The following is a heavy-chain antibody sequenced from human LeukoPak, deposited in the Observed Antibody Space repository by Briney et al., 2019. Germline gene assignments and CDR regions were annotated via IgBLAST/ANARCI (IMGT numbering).Heavy chain of an antibody. V-gene: IGHV5-51*01. D-gene: IGHD6-19*01. Sequence: GESLKISCEASGYNFSTYWIAWVRQMPGKGLEWMGIIYPGDSDTTYSPSFQGQVTISADKSISTSYLHWSSLKASDTAMYYCAKSAPGIAVIGFEYWGQGTPVSVSS. CDR1: GYNFSTYW. J-gene: IGHJ4*02. CDR3: AKSAPGIAVIGFEY. CDR2: IYPGDSDT.